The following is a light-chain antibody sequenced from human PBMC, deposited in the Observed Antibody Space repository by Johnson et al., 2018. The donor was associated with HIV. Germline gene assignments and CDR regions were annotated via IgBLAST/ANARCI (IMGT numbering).Light chain of an antibody. J-gene: IGLJ1*01. Sequence: QSLLTQPPSVSAAPGQKVTISCSGSNSNIGNNYVSWYQQLPGTAPKLLIYESDQRPSGIPDRFSGSKSGTSATLDITGLQTGDEADYYCGTWDSGLSAGGVFGTGTKVTGL. CDR3: GTWDSGLSAGGV. V-gene: IGLV1-51*02. CDR2: ESD. CDR1: NSNIGNNY.